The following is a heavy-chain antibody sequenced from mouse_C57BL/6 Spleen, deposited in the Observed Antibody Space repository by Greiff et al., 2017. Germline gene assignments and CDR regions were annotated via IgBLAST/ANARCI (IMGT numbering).Heavy chain of an antibody. J-gene: IGHJ4*01. CDR2: IYPGSGNT. V-gene: IGHV1-66*01. CDR1: GYSFTSYY. CDR3: AKPLYYYGSSPYAMDY. Sequence: QVQLKESGPELVKPGASVKISCKASGYSFTSYYIHWVKQRPGQGLEWIGWIYPGSGNTKYNEKFKGKATLTADTSSSTAYMQLSSLTSEDSAVYYCAKPLYYYGSSPYAMDYWGQGTSVTVSS. D-gene: IGHD1-1*01.